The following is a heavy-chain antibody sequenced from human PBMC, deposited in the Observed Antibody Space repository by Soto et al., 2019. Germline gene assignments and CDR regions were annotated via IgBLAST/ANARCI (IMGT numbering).Heavy chain of an antibody. V-gene: IGHV3-66*01. CDR1: GFTVSSNY. Sequence: PGGSLRLSCAASGFTVSSNYMSWVRQAPGKGLGWVSVIYSGGSTYYADSVKGRFTISRDNSKNTLYLQMNSLRAEDTAVYYCARDSNCFYYYMDVWGKGTKLTVSS. CDR2: IYSGGST. J-gene: IGHJ6*03. CDR3: ARDSNCFYYYMDV.